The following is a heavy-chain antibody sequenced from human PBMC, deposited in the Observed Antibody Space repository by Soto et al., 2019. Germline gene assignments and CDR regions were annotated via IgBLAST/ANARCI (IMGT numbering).Heavy chain of an antibody. CDR3: ARVWFGDSDYYYYGMDV. Sequence: QVQLVQSGAEVKKPGSSVKVSCKASGGTFSSYAISWVRQAPGQGLEWMGGIIPIFGTANYAQKFQGRVTIPADESTSTAYMELSSLRSEDTAVYYCARVWFGDSDYYYYGMDVWGQGTTVTVSS. D-gene: IGHD3-10*01. V-gene: IGHV1-69*01. CDR2: IIPIFGTA. J-gene: IGHJ6*02. CDR1: GGTFSSYA.